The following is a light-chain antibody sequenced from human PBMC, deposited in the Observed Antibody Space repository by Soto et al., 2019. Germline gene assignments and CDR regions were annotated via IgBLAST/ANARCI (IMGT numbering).Light chain of an antibody. Sequence: DLQMTQSPSSLSPSVGDRVTITCRASQSISNYLNWYQQKPGKAPKLLIYAASSLQSGVPSRFSGSGSGTDFTLTISSLQPEDFATYYCQQSSSTPWTFGQGTKMEIK. V-gene: IGKV1-39*01. J-gene: IGKJ1*01. CDR3: QQSSSTPWT. CDR2: AAS. CDR1: QSISNY.